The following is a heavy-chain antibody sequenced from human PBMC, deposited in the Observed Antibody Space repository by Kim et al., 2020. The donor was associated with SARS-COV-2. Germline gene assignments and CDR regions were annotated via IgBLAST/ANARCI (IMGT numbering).Heavy chain of an antibody. V-gene: IGHV4-59*01. Sequence: SETLSLTCTVSGGSISSYYWSWIRQPPGKGLEWIGYIYYSGSTNYNPSLKSRVTISVDTSKNQFSLKLSSVTAADTAVDYCARASPGGYCSGGSCYDGNYYYGMDVWGQGTTVTVSS. CDR1: GGSISSYY. D-gene: IGHD2-15*01. CDR3: ARASPGGYCSGGSCYDGNYYYGMDV. CDR2: IYYSGST. J-gene: IGHJ6*02.